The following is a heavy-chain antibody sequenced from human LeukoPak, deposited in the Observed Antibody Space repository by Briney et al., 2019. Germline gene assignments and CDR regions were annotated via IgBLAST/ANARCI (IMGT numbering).Heavy chain of an antibody. J-gene: IGHJ2*01. Sequence: GGSLRLSCAASGFTFSSYNMNWVRQAPGKGLEWVSYIDTSSSTVSYADSVKGRFTISRDNAKNSLYLQMSSLRPEDTAVYYCARHSGYFYSDWYCDLWGRGTLVTVSS. CDR3: ARHSGYFYSDWYCDL. CDR1: GFTFSSYN. CDR2: IDTSSSTV. V-gene: IGHV3-48*01. D-gene: IGHD3-22*01.